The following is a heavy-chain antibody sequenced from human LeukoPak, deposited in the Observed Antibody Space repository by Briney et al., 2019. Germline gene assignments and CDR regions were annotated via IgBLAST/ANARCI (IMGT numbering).Heavy chain of an antibody. CDR3: ARGDGDYGWFDP. D-gene: IGHD4-17*01. CDR2: FYHTGTT. V-gene: IGHV4-39*07. CDR1: GGSISSSSYY. Sequence: SETLSLTCSVSGGSISSSSYYWGWIRQSPGKGLEWIGSFYHTGTTYYNPSLKSRVAMSVDKSKNQFSLKVNSVTAADTAVYYCARGDGDYGWFDPWGQGTLVTVSS. J-gene: IGHJ5*02.